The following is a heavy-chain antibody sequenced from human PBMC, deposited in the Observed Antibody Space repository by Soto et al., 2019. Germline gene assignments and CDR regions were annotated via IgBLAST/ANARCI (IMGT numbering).Heavy chain of an antibody. J-gene: IGHJ6*04. V-gene: IGHV1-46*01. CDR2: INPSGGST. D-gene: IGHD2-2*01. Sequence: ASVKVSCKASGYTFTSYYMHWVRQAPGQGLEWMRIINPSGGSTSYAQKFQGRVTMTRDTSTSTVYMELSSLRAEDTAMYYCGRGIPFCITTSCPPSSYSGMKVGGKGTRVPVS. CDR1: GYTFTSYY. CDR3: GRGIPFCITTSCPPSSYSGMKV.